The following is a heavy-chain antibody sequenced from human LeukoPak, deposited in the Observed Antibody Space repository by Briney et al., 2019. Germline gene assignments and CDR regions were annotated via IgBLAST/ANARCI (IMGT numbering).Heavy chain of an antibody. CDR2: ISGGGGST. CDR1: GFIFSTTW. Sequence: PGGSLRLSCAASGFIFSTTWMNWVRQAPGKGLEWVSTISGGGGSTYYADSVKGRFTISRDNSKNTLYLQVNSLRAEDTAVYYCAKGGKWDVTPFDYWGQGTLVTVSS. D-gene: IGHD1-26*01. J-gene: IGHJ4*02. CDR3: AKGGKWDVTPFDY. V-gene: IGHV3-23*01.